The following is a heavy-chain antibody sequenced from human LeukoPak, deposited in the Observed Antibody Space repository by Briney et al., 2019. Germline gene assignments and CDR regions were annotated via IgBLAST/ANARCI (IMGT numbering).Heavy chain of an antibody. CDR1: GGPISSYY. Sequence: SETLSLTCTVSGGPISSYYWSWIRQPPGKGLEWIGYIYYSGSTNYNPSLKSRVTISVDTSKNQFSLKLSSVTAADTAVYYCARAIYSSSSGDFDYWGQGTLVTVSS. V-gene: IGHV4-59*01. D-gene: IGHD6-6*01. CDR3: ARAIYSSSSGDFDY. J-gene: IGHJ4*02. CDR2: IYYSGST.